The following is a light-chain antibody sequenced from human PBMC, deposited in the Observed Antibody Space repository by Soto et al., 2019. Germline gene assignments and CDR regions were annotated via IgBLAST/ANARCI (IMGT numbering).Light chain of an antibody. CDR1: SSDVGGYEY. V-gene: IGLV2-14*01. Sequence: QSVLSQPASVSGSPGQSIIISCTETSSDVGGYEYVSWYQHQPDKAPKLIIYDVTNRPSGVSTRFSGSKSGNTASLTISGIQTEDEADYYCASITRSSTSVFGTGTKVTVL. CDR2: DVT. CDR3: ASITRSSTSV. J-gene: IGLJ1*01.